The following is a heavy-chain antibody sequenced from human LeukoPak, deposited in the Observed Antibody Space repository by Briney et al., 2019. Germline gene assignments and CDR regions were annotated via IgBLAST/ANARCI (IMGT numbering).Heavy chain of an antibody. CDR2: IYYSGST. Sequence: KPSETLSLTCTVSGGSISSYYWSWIRQPPGKGQEWIGYIYYSGSTNYNPSLKSRVTISVDTSKNQFSLKLSSVTAADTAVYYCARDVGNFNWFDPWGQGTLVTVSS. V-gene: IGHV4-59*01. CDR3: ARDVGNFNWFDP. D-gene: IGHD4-23*01. J-gene: IGHJ5*02. CDR1: GGSISSYY.